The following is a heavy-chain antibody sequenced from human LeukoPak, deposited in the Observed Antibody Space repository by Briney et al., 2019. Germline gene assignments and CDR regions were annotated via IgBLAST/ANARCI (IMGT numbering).Heavy chain of an antibody. CDR1: GFTFSSYG. CDR3: ASWPGGWYGEDS. V-gene: IGHV3-30*02. J-gene: IGHJ4*02. D-gene: IGHD6-19*01. CDR2: IRYDGSNK. Sequence: GGSLRLSCTASGFTFSSYGIHWVRQAPGKGLEWVAFIRYDGSNKYYADSVKGRFTISRDTSMNTLYLQMNSLRAEDTAVYYCASWPGGWYGEDSWGQGTLVTVSS.